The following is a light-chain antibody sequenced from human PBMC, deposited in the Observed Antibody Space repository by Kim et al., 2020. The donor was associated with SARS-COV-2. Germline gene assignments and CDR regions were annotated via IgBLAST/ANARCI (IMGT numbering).Light chain of an antibody. J-gene: IGKJ2*01. CDR2: GAS. CDR1: QSVGSNY. V-gene: IGKV3-20*01. Sequence: LSPGERATLSCRASQSVGSNYLAWFQQKPGQAPRLLIYGASGRATGIPDRFSGSGSGTDFTLTISGLEPEDFAVYYCQQYGNSPRTFGQGTKLEI. CDR3: QQYGNSPRT.